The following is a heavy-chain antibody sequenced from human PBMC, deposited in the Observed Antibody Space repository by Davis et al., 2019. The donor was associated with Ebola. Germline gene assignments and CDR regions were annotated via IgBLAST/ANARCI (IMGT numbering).Heavy chain of an antibody. D-gene: IGHD3-10*01. CDR1: GGSISSSNW. Sequence: MPSETLSLTCAVSGGSISSSNWWSWVRQPPGKGLEWIGEIYHSGSTNYNPSLKSRVTISVDESKNQFSLKLSSVTAADTAVYYCARVQLLWFGELLYYYYGMDVWGKGTTVTVSS. V-gene: IGHV4-4*02. CDR2: IYHSGST. CDR3: ARVQLLWFGELLYYYYGMDV. J-gene: IGHJ6*04.